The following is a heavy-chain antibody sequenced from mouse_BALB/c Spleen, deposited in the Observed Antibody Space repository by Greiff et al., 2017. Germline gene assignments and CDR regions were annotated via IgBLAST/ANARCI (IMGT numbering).Heavy chain of an antibody. CDR1: GYTFSSYW. CDR2: ILPGSGST. V-gene: IGHV1-9*01. J-gene: IGHJ4*01. CDR3: ARRSLVGYYYAMDY. D-gene: IGHD2-10*02. Sequence: VKLQQSGAELMKPGASVKISCKATGYTFSSYWIEWVKQRPGHGLEWIGEILPGSGSTNYNEKFKGKATFTADTSSNTAYMQLSSLTSEDSAVYYCARRSLVGYYYAMDYWGQGTSVTVSS.